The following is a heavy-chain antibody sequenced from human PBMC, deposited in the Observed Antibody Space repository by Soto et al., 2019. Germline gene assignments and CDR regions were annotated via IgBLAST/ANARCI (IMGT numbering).Heavy chain of an antibody. Sequence: GGSLRLSCAASGFTFSSYWMHWVRQAPGKGLVWVSRINSDGSSTSYADSVKGRFTISRDNAKNTVYLQMNSLRAEDMAVYYCSRRARPDFYYMYVCAQGTTVPVSS. D-gene: IGHD6-6*01. CDR3: SRRARPDFYYMYV. CDR2: INSDGSST. V-gene: IGHV3-74*01. CDR1: GFTFSSYW. J-gene: IGHJ6*03.